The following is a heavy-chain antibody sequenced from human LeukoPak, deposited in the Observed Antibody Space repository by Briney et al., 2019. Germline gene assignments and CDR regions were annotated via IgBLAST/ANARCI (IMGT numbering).Heavy chain of an antibody. CDR2: IYYSGST. CDR1: GGSISSYY. Sequence: TSETLSLTCTVSGGSISSYYWSWIRQPPGKGLEWFGYIYYSGSTNYNPALKSRVTISVDTSKNQVSLKLNSVTAADTAVYYCARAGQGYSFDYWGQGTLVTVSS. J-gene: IGHJ4*02. V-gene: IGHV4-59*01. D-gene: IGHD5-12*01. CDR3: ARAGQGYSFDY.